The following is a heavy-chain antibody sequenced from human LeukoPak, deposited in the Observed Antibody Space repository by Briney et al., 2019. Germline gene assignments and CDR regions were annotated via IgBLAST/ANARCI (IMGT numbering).Heavy chain of an antibody. D-gene: IGHD3-10*01. J-gene: IGHJ4*02. V-gene: IGHV4-39*01. CDR2: IYYSGST. Sequence: SETLSLTCTVSGGSISSSSYYWGWIRQPPGEGLEWIGSIYYSGSTYYNPSLKSRVTISVDTSKNQFSLKLSSVTAADTAVYYCARPTYYYGSGSPRRDYFDYWGQGTLVTVSS. CDR1: GGSISSSSYY. CDR3: ARPTYYYGSGSPRRDYFDY.